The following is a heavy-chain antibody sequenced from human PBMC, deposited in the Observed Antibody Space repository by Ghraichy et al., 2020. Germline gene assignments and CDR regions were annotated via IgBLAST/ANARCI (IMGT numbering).Heavy chain of an antibody. D-gene: IGHD3-3*01. Sequence: SQTLSLTCTVSGGSISSSSYYWGWIRQPPGKGLEWIGSIYYSGSTYYNPSLKSRVTISVDTSKNQFSLKLSSVTAADTAVYYCARTSLGNYDFWSGYFPNNWFDPWGQGTLVTVSS. CDR3: ARTSLGNYDFWSGYFPNNWFDP. J-gene: IGHJ5*02. V-gene: IGHV4-39*01. CDR2: IYYSGST. CDR1: GGSISSSSYY.